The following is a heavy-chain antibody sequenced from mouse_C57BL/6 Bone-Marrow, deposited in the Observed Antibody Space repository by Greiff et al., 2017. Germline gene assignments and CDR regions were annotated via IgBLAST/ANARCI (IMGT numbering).Heavy chain of an antibody. V-gene: IGHV14-4*01. CDR1: GFNIKDDY. Sequence: VQLQQSGAELVRPGASVKLSCTASGFNIKDDYMHWVQQRPEQGLAWIGWIDPENGDTEYASKFQGKATITADTSSNTAYLQLSSLTSEDTAVYYCTTEDYDGDYYAMDYWGQGTSVTVSS. J-gene: IGHJ4*01. CDR2: IDPENGDT. D-gene: IGHD2-4*01. CDR3: TTEDYDGDYYAMDY.